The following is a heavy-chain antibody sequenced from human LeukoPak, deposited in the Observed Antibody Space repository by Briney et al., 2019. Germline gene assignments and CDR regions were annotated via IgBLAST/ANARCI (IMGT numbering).Heavy chain of an antibody. V-gene: IGHV3-30*18. D-gene: IGHD3-10*01. CDR3: AKDFLVRGALDY. J-gene: IGHJ4*02. CDR1: GFTFSSYG. CDR2: ISYDGSNK. Sequence: GGSLRLSCAASGFTFSSYGMHWVRQAPGKGLEWVAVISYDGSNKYYADSVKGRFTISRDNSKNTLYLQMNSLRAEDTAVYYCAKDFLVRGALDYWGQGTLVTVSS.